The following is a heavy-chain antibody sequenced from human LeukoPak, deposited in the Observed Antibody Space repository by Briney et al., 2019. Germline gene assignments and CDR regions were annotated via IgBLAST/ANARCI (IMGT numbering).Heavy chain of an antibody. J-gene: IGHJ6*02. Sequence: ASVKVSCKVSGYTLTELSMHWVRQAPGKGLEWMGGFDPEDGETIYAQKFQGRVTMTEDTSTDTAYMELSSLRSEDTAVYYCATSGHPRIAAALGYPYYYYYGMDVWGQGTTVTVSS. V-gene: IGHV1-24*01. CDR1: GYTLTELS. CDR2: FDPEDGET. CDR3: ATSGHPRIAAALGYPYYYYYGMDV. D-gene: IGHD6-13*01.